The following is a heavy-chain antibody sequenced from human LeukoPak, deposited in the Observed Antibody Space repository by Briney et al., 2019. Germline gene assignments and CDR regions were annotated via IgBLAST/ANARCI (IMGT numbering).Heavy chain of an antibody. D-gene: IGHD3-10*01. Sequence: PSETLSLTCAVYGGSFSGYYWSWIRQPPGKGLEWIGEINHSGSTNYNPSLKSRVTISVDTSKNQFSLKLSSVTAEDTAVYYCAKDSSGSYYYYGMDVWGQGTTVTVSS. CDR1: GGSFSGYY. V-gene: IGHV4-34*01. J-gene: IGHJ6*02. CDR3: AKDSSGSYYYYGMDV. CDR2: INHSGST.